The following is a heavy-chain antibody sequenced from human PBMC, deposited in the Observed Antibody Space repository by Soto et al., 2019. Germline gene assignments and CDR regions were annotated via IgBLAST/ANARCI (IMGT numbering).Heavy chain of an antibody. J-gene: IGHJ4*02. D-gene: IGHD3-22*01. CDR1: GYTFTSYA. CDR2: INAGNGNT. CDR3: ARVGGYYVIDY. V-gene: IGHV1-3*01. Sequence: QVQLVQSGAEVKKPGASVKVSCKASGYTFTSYAMHWARQAPGQRLEWMGWINAGNGNTKYSQKFQGRVTITRDTSASTAYMELSSLRSEDTAVYYCARVGGYYVIDYWGQGTLVTVSS.